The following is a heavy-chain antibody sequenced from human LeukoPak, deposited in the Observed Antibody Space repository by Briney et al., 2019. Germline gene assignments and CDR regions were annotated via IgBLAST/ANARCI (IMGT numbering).Heavy chain of an antibody. D-gene: IGHD5-12*01. J-gene: IGHJ4*02. CDR1: GYTFTGYY. Sequence: GASVKVSCKASGYTFTGYYMHWVRQAPGQGLEWMGWINPNSGGTNYAQKFQGWVTMTRDTSISTAYMELSRLRAEDTAVYYCARARPAYSGYDSGDYWGQGTLVTVSS. CDR2: INPNSGGT. CDR3: ARARPAYSGYDSGDY. V-gene: IGHV1-2*04.